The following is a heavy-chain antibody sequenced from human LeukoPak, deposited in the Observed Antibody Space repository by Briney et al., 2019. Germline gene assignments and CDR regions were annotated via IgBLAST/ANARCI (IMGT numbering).Heavy chain of an antibody. CDR3: ARALKQPHFDY. V-gene: IGHV1-8*03. J-gene: IGHJ4*02. CDR1: GYTFTSYD. D-gene: IGHD5-18*01. Sequence: ASVKVSCKASGYTFTSYDINWVRQATGQGLEWMGWMNPNSGNTGYAQKFQGRVTITRNTSISTAYMELRSLRSDDTAVYYCARALKQPHFDYWDQGTLVTAS. CDR2: MNPNSGNT.